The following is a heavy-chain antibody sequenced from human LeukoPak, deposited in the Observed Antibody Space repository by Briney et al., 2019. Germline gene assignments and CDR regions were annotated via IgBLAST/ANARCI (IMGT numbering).Heavy chain of an antibody. CDR1: GFTFSSYS. D-gene: IGHD4-17*01. J-gene: IGHJ5*02. Sequence: GGSLRLSCAASGFTFSSYSMNWVRQAPGKGLEWVSYISSSSGTIYYADSVKGRFTISRDNAKNSLYLQMNSLRAEDTAVYYCARSYGDYVEDWFDPWGQGTLVTVSS. V-gene: IGHV3-48*01. CDR2: ISSSSGTI. CDR3: ARSYGDYVEDWFDP.